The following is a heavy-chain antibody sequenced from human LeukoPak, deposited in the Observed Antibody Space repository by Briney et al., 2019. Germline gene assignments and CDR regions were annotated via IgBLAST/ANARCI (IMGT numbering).Heavy chain of an antibody. Sequence: GGSLRLSCAASGFTFSSYSMNWVRQAPGKGLEWVSSISSSSSYIYYADSVKGRFTISRDDAKNSLYLQMNSLTAEDTAVYYCARDAPYYDILTGYYTAAEYFQHWGQGTLVTVSS. CDR3: ARDAPYYDILTGYYTAAEYFQH. CDR2: ISSSSSYI. V-gene: IGHV3-21*01. D-gene: IGHD3-9*01. CDR1: GFTFSSYS. J-gene: IGHJ1*01.